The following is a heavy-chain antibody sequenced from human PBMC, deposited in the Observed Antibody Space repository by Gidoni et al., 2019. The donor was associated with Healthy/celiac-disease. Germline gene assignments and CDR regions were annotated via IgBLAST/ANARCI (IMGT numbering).Heavy chain of an antibody. V-gene: IGHV3-23*01. CDR3: AKRGQLGPYYYYYYMDV. CDR1: GFTFSSYA. Sequence: EVQLLESGGGLVQPGGSLRLSCAASGFTFSSYAMSWVRQAPGKGLEWVSAISGSGGSTYYADSVKGRFTISRDNSKNTLYLQMNSLRAEDTAVYYCAKRGQLGPYYYYYYMDVWGKGTTVTVSS. D-gene: IGHD2-2*01. J-gene: IGHJ6*03. CDR2: ISGSGGST.